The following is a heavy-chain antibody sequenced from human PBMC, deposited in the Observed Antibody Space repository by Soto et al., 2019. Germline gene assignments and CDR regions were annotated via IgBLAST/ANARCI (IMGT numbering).Heavy chain of an antibody. J-gene: IGHJ4*02. Sequence: QVQLVQSVAEVKKPGASEKVSCKASGYTFTSYGISWVRHAPGHGLEWMGWIIAYNGNTNYAQKLQGRVTMTTDTSTSTDYRELRCLRSDYTAVYYGAWTDDYTDYWGQGTLVTVSS. CDR2: IIAYNGNT. CDR3: AWTDDYTDY. CDR1: GYTFTSYG. V-gene: IGHV1-18*01.